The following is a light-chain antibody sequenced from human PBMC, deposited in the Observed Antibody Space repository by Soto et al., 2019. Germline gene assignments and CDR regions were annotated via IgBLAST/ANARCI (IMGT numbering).Light chain of an antibody. CDR3: QQYGSSSWT. V-gene: IGKV3-20*01. J-gene: IGKJ1*01. CDR2: GAS. Sequence: IVLTQSPGTLSLSPGESSTLSCRSSQSISSSYLAWYQQKPGQAPRLLIYGASSRATGIPDRFSGSGSGTEFTLTISRLEPEDFAVYYCQQYGSSSWTFGQGTKVDIK. CDR1: QSISSSY.